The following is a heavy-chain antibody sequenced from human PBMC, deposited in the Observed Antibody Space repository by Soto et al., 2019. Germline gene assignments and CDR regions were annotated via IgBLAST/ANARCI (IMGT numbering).Heavy chain of an antibody. CDR3: ARGGGVGVAGSAAFDM. V-gene: IGHV1-2*02. D-gene: IGHD3-3*01. CDR2: INPATGAA. CDR1: GYPVTAYY. Sequence: QLHLVQSGAVVKKPGASVTVSCSASGYPVTAYYMHWVRQAPGRGLEWMGGINPATGAAKYTQTFRGRVPMARETSTSTGFMELSGLTSADTAVFYCARGGGVGVAGSAAFDMWGQGTLVTVSS. J-gene: IGHJ3*02.